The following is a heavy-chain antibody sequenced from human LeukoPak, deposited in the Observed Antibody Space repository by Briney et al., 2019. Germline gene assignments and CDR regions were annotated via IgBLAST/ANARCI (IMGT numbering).Heavy chain of an antibody. CDR3: AKGLNWSYYYGMDV. J-gene: IGHJ6*02. D-gene: IGHD1-20*01. CDR2: ISWNSGTI. V-gene: IGHV3-9*01. Sequence: PGRSLRLSCAASGFTFDDYAMHWVRQAPGKGLEWVSGISWNSGTIGYADSVKGRFTISRDNAKNSLYLQMNSLTAEDTALYYCAKGLNWSYYYGMDVWGQGTTVTVSS. CDR1: GFTFDDYA.